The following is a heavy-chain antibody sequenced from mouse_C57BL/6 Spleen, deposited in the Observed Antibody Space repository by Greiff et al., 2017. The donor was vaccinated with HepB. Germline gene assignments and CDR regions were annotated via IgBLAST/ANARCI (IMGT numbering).Heavy chain of an antibody. J-gene: IGHJ2*01. CDR3: AKGNYYGSSYYFDY. D-gene: IGHD1-1*01. Sequence: VKVIESGPGLVQPSQSLSITCTVSGFSLTSYGVHWVRQPPGKGLEWLGVIWSGGSTDYNAAFISRLSISKDNSKSQVFFKMNSLQADDTAIYYCAKGNYYGSSYYFDYWGQGTTLTVSS. CDR2: IWSGGST. V-gene: IGHV2-4*01. CDR1: GFSLTSYG.